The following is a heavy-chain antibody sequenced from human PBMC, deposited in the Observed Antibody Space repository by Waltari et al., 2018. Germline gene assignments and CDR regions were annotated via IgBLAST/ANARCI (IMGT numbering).Heavy chain of an antibody. J-gene: IGHJ4*02. CDR1: DYTFTSYG. V-gene: IGHV1-18*01. CDR2: ISAYNGNT. Sequence: QVQLVQSGAEVKKPGASVKVSCQASDYTFTSYGISWVRHAPGQGLEWLGWISAYNGNTNYAQKLQGRVTMTTDTSTSTAYMELRSLRSDDTAVYYCASEVVAQFALYYFDYWGQGTLVTVSS. D-gene: IGHD2-2*01. CDR3: ASEVVAQFALYYFDY.